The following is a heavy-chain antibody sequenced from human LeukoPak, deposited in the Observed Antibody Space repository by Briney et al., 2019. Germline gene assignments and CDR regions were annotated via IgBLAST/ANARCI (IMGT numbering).Heavy chain of an antibody. Sequence: TGGSLRLSCAASGLTFSSYWMSWVRQAPGKGLEWVANIKQDGSEKYYVDSVKGRFTISRDNAKNSLYLQMNSLRAEDTAVYYCARDPRGINWFDPWGQGTLVTVSS. CDR2: IKQDGSEK. J-gene: IGHJ5*02. CDR3: ARDPRGINWFDP. D-gene: IGHD3-10*01. V-gene: IGHV3-7*01. CDR1: GLTFSSYW.